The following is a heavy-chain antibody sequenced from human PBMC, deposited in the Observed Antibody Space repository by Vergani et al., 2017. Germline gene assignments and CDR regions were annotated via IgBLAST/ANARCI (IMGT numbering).Heavy chain of an antibody. CDR3: AHSGQLLHLDY. J-gene: IGHJ4*02. D-gene: IGHD2-2*01. CDR1: GFLLSTSGVG. CDR2: IYWDDDK. V-gene: IGHV2-5*02. Sequence: QITLKESGPTLVKPTQTLTLTCTFSGFLLSTSGVGVGWIRQPPGKALEWLALIYWDDDKRYSPSLKSRLTITKDTSKNQVVLTMTNMDPVDTATYYCAHSGQLLHLDYWGQGTLVTVSS.